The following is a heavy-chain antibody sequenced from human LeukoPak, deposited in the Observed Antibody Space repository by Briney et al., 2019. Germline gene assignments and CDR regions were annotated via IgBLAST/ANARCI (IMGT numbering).Heavy chain of an antibody. V-gene: IGHV1-2*02. CDR3: ARGEGAYYYDSSYGY. CDR2: INPNSGGT. Sequence: ASVKVSCKASGYTFTGYYTHWVRQAPGQGLEWMGWINPNSGGTNYAQKFQGRVTMTRDTSISTAYMELSRLRSDDTAVYYCARGEGAYYYDSSYGYWGQGTLVTVSS. D-gene: IGHD3-22*01. CDR1: GYTFTGYY. J-gene: IGHJ4*02.